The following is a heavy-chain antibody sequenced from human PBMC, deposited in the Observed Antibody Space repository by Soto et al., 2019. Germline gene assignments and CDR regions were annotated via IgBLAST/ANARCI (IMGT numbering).Heavy chain of an antibody. CDR1: GGSISSGGYY. CDR3: ARGGYDFWSGYSGHGMDV. V-gene: IGHV4-31*03. J-gene: IGHJ6*02. D-gene: IGHD3-3*01. Sequence: QVQLQESGPGLVKPSQTLSLTCTVSGGSISSGGYYWSWIRQHPGKGLEWIGYIYYSGSTYYNPSLKSRVTISVDTFKNQFSLQLSSVTAADTAVYYCARGGYDFWSGYSGHGMDVWGQGTTVTVSS. CDR2: IYYSGST.